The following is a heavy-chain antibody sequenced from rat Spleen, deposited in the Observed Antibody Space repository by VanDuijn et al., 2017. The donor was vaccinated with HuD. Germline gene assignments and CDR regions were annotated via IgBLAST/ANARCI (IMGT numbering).Heavy chain of an antibody. Sequence: QVQLKESGPGLVQPSQTLSLTCTVSGFSLTSDGVSWVRQPPGKGLEWIAAVSSGGNTYYDSTLKSRLSISRDTSKSQFFLKIYSLQTEDTAIYFCTRADRESYAHFDHWGQGVMVTVSS. J-gene: IGHJ2*01. D-gene: IGHD1-12*01. V-gene: IGHV2S12*01. CDR1: GFSLTSDG. CDR2: VSSGGNT. CDR3: TRADRESYAHFDH.